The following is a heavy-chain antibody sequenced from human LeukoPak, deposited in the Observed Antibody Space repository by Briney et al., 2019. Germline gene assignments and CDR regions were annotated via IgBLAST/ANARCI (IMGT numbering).Heavy chain of an antibody. V-gene: IGHV1-46*01. CDR2: INPSGGST. CDR3: AREAKDDFWSGSPDGFDI. J-gene: IGHJ3*02. Sequence: ASVKVSCKASGYTFTSYYMHWVRQAPGQGLEWMGIINPSGGSTGYAQKFQGRVTMTRDTSTSTVYMELSSLRSEDTAVYYCAREAKDDFWSGSPDGFDIWGQGTMVTVSS. D-gene: IGHD3-3*01. CDR1: GYTFTSYY.